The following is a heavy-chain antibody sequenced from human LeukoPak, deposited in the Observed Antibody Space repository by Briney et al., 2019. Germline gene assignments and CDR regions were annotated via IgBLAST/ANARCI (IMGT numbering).Heavy chain of an antibody. V-gene: IGHV3-7*01. J-gene: IGHJ4*02. CDR1: GFTFSGFW. CDR3: ASDGIPENFDY. CDR2: INSDGSEG. Sequence: GGSLRLSCAVSGFTFSGFWMSWSRQAPGKGLEWVASINSDGSEGYYADSVKGRFTISRDNAKNSLYLQMNSLRAEDTAVYYCASDGIPENFDYWGQGTLVTVSS. D-gene: IGHD2-2*01.